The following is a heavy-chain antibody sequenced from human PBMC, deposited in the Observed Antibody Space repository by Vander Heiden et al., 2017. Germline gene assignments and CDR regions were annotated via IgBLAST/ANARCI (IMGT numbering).Heavy chain of an antibody. V-gene: IGHV3-7*01. Sequence: EVQLVESGGGLVQPGGSLRLSCAVSGFTFSAYWMSWVRRGPGKGLGWGANIKGDGSEKYYVESVRGRFTISRDNAKNSLYLQMNSLRAEDTAVYYCARSNHFDYWGQGTLVTVSS. CDR2: IKGDGSEK. CDR1: GFTFSAYW. J-gene: IGHJ4*02. CDR3: ARSNHFDY.